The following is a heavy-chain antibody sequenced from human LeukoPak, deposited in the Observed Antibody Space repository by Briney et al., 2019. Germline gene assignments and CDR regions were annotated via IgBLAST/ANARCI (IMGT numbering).Heavy chain of an antibody. J-gene: IGHJ5*02. CDR2: ISRESSEI. Sequence: PGGSLRLSCVGSGFIFSTHEMNWVRQPPGKGLEWLSFISRESSEILYAASVEGRFTISRDNAKNTLYLQMTSLRDEDTAVYYCARARALATWGQGTLVTVSS. CDR1: GFIFSTHE. V-gene: IGHV3-48*03. D-gene: IGHD3-3*02. CDR3: ARARALAT.